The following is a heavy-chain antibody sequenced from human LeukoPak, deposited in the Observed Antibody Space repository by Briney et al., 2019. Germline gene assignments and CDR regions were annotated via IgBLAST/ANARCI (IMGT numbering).Heavy chain of an antibody. V-gene: IGHV3-23*01. CDR3: AKLKGGDAYNDAFDI. J-gene: IGHJ3*02. CDR2: ISGGGGST. Sequence: GGSLRLSCAVSGFTFTTYAMSWVRQAPGKGLEWVSVISGGGGSTYYADSVKGRFTISRDNSKNTLYLQMSSLRAEDTAVYYCAKLKGGDAYNDAFDIWGQGTMVTVSS. CDR1: GFTFTTYA. D-gene: IGHD5-24*01.